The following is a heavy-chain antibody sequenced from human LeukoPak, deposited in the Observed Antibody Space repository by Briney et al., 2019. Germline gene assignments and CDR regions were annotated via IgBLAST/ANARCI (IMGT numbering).Heavy chain of an antibody. Sequence: GGSLRLSCAASGFTFSSYSMNWVRQAPGKGLEWVSSISSSSSYIYYADSVKGRLTISRDNAKNSLYLQMNSLRAEDTAVYYCARDHKVDTAMVYYYYYGMDVWGKGTTVTVSS. J-gene: IGHJ6*04. CDR2: ISSSSSYI. V-gene: IGHV3-21*01. CDR1: GFTFSSYS. CDR3: ARDHKVDTAMVYYYYYGMDV. D-gene: IGHD5-18*01.